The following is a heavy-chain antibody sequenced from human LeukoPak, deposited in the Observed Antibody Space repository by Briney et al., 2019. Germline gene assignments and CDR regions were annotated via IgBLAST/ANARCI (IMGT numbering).Heavy chain of an antibody. CDR3: AKAKSGYYRYYFDY. D-gene: IGHD3-22*01. CDR1: GGTFSSYA. CDR2: IIPIFGTA. V-gene: IGHV1-69*06. Sequence: ASVRVSCKASGGTFSSYAISWVRQAPGQGLEWMGGIIPIFGTANYAQKFQGRVTITADKSTSTAYMELSSLRSEDTAVYYCAKAKSGYYRYYFDYWRQATQVTVSS. J-gene: IGHJ4*02.